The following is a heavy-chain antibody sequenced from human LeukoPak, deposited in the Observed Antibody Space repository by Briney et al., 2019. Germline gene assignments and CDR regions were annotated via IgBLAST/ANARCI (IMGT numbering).Heavy chain of an antibody. Sequence: GGSLRLSCAASGFTFTSYVMTWVRQAPGEGLEWVSAIDTGGFSTSYADSVKGRFTLSRDNSKNTLYLEINSLRAEDTAVYYCAKVVRLAPGQYYFDYWGQGTLVTVSS. V-gene: IGHV3-23*01. CDR2: IDTGGFST. J-gene: IGHJ4*02. CDR3: AKVVRLAPGQYYFDY. CDR1: GFTFTSYV. D-gene: IGHD3-10*02.